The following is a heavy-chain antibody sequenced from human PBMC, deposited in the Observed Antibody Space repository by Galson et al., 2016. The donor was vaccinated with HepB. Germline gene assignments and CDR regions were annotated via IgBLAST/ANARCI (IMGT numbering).Heavy chain of an antibody. Sequence: SLRLSCAAFGFTVSSHYMNWVRQAPGKGLEWVSLTYTGGPTYYADSVKGRFTISRDNSRNTLYLQMNSLRAEDTAVYYCARGARVYYDSSGYQTLPRGLVDYWGQGTLVTVSS. D-gene: IGHD3-22*01. CDR3: ARGARVYYDSSGYQTLPRGLVDY. J-gene: IGHJ4*02. CDR2: TYTGGPT. V-gene: IGHV3-53*03. CDR1: GFTVSSHY.